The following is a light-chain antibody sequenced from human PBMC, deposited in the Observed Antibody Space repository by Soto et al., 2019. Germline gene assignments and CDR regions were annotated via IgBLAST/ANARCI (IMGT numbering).Light chain of an antibody. CDR3: QQYYNTPQI. CDR1: QSILYSPNNKNY. V-gene: IGKV4-1*01. J-gene: IGKJ1*01. CDR2: WAS. Sequence: DIVMTQSPDSLAVSLGERATINCKSSQSILYSPNNKNYLAWYQQKPGQPPKLLIYWASTRESGVPDRFSGSGSGKDFTLTISSLQAEDVAVYSCQQYYNTPQIFGQGTKVEIK.